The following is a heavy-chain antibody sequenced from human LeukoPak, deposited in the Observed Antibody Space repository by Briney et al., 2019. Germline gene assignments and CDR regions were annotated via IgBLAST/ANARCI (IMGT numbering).Heavy chain of an antibody. J-gene: IGHJ4*02. V-gene: IGHV1-18*01. Sequence: GASVKASCKTSGYTFTTYGISWVRQAPGQGLEWMGWISTYNGDTNYAQKLQGRVTMTADTSTSTTYMELRSLRSDDTAVYYCALIPYCTTATCYYFDYWGQGTLVTVSS. D-gene: IGHD2-2*01. CDR3: ALIPYCTTATCYYFDY. CDR1: GYTFTTYG. CDR2: ISTYNGDT.